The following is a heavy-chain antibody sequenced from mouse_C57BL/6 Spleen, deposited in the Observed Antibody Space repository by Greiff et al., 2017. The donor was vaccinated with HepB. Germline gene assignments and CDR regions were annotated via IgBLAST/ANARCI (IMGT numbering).Heavy chain of an antibody. Sequence: VQLVESGAELVKPGASVKLSCKASGYTFTEYTIHWVKQRSGQGLEWIGWFYPGSGSIKYNEKFKDKATLTADKSSSTVYMELSRLTSEDSAVYFCARHEKDYYGSSYGFAYWGQGTLVTVSA. CDR2: FYPGSGSI. CDR3: ARHEKDYYGSSYGFAY. CDR1: GYTFTEYT. D-gene: IGHD1-1*01. V-gene: IGHV1-62-2*01. J-gene: IGHJ3*01.